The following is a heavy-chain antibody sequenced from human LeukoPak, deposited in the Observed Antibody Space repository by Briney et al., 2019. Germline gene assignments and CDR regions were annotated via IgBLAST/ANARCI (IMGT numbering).Heavy chain of an antibody. CDR2: ISGSGDTT. J-gene: IGHJ2*01. CDR3: AKDRTVGASYWYFDL. Sequence: PGGSLRLSCAVSGFTFSNYAMSWVRQDPGKGLEWVSGISGSGDTTYYADSVKGRFTISRDNSKNTLYLQMNSLRVEDTAIYYCAKDRTVGASYWYFDLWGRGTLVTVSS. CDR1: GFTFSNYA. D-gene: IGHD1-26*01. V-gene: IGHV3-23*01.